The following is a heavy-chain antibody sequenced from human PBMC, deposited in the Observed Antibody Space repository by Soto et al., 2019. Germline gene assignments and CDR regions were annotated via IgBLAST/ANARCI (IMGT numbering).Heavy chain of an antibody. Sequence: SETLSLTCTVSGGSISSYYWSWIRQPPGKGLEWIGYIYYSGSTNYNPSLKSRVTISVDTSKNQFSLKLSSVTAADTALYYCARGTGGSSWYWYFDYWGQGTLVTVSS. J-gene: IGHJ4*02. V-gene: IGHV4-59*01. CDR2: IYYSGST. D-gene: IGHD6-13*01. CDR1: GGSISSYY. CDR3: ARGTGGSSWYWYFDY.